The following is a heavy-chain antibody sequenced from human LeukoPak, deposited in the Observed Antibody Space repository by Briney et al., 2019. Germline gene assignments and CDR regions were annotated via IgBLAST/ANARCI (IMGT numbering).Heavy chain of an antibody. CDR3: AKDPWSYQYYYGSGSYWFDP. CDR1: GFTFSSYG. D-gene: IGHD3-10*01. J-gene: IGHJ5*02. V-gene: IGHV3-30*02. Sequence: GGSLRLSCAASGFTFSSYGMHWVRQAPGRGLEWVAFIRYDGSNKYYADSVKGGFTISRDNSKKTLYVQMNSQREEETAVYYCAKDPWSYQYYYGSGSYWFDPWGQGTLVTVSS. CDR2: IRYDGSNK.